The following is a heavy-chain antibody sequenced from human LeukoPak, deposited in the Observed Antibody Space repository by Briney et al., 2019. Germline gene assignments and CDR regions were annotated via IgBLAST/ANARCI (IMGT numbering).Heavy chain of an antibody. CDR2: ISSSSSTI. J-gene: IGHJ4*02. CDR1: GFTFSSYS. V-gene: IGHV3-48*01. CDR3: ARGTPLSEGDIAVAGTMDY. Sequence: PGGSLRLSCAASGFTFSSYSMNWVRQAPGKGLEWVSYISSSSSTIYYADSVKGRFTISRDNAKNSLYLQMNSLRAEDTAVYYCARGTPLSEGDIAVAGTMDYWGQGTLVTVSS. D-gene: IGHD6-19*01.